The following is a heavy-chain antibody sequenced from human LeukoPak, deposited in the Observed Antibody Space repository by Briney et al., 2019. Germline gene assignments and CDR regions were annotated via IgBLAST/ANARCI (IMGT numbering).Heavy chain of an antibody. CDR1: GYKFGNYW. V-gene: IGHV5-51*01. CDR2: IYGDDFDT. J-gene: IGHJ5*01. D-gene: IGHD3-3*01. CDR3: ARSEWLLPRGGFDF. Sequence: GESLKISCQTSGYKFGNYWIGWVRQKPGQGLEWMGIIYGDDFDTRYSPSFQGHVTISADKSETTEYLQWQSLEASDTGIYYCARSEWLLPRGGFDFWGQGTRVVVSS.